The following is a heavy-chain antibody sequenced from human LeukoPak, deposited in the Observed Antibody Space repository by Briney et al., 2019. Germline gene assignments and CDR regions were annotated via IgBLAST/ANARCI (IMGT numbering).Heavy chain of an antibody. V-gene: IGHV3-30*14. CDR3: ARVSGDGYYFDY. J-gene: IGHJ4*02. CDR1: GFTFSSYA. Sequence: GGSLRLSCAASGFTFSSYAIHWVRQAPGKGLEWVAVISYDGSSKYYADSVKGRFTISRDNSKNTLYLQMGSLRAEDMAVYSCARVSGDGYYFDYWGQGTLVTVSS. CDR2: ISYDGSSK.